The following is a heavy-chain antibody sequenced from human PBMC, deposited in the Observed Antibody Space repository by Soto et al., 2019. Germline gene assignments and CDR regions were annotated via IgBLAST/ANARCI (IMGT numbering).Heavy chain of an antibody. Sequence: QVQLQESGPGLVKPSQTLSLTCTVSGGSISSGGYYWSWIRQHPGKGLEWIGYIYYSGSTYYNPSLKGRVTISVDTSKNQFSLKLSSVTAADTAVYYCARGKSSTMVRGGPYNWFDPWGQGTLVTVSS. CDR1: GGSISSGGYY. CDR3: ARGKSSTMVRGGPYNWFDP. D-gene: IGHD3-10*01. V-gene: IGHV4-31*03. J-gene: IGHJ5*02. CDR2: IYYSGST.